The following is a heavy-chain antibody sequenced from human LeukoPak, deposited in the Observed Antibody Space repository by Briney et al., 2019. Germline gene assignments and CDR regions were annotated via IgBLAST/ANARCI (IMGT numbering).Heavy chain of an antibody. D-gene: IGHD6-13*01. CDR2: IYRSGST. CDR3: ARANSAAAVLHNWFDP. J-gene: IGHJ5*02. V-gene: IGHV4-30-2*01. Sequence: SQTLSLTCAVSGGSISSGGYSWRWIRQPPGKGLGWIGYIYRSGSTYYNPSLKSRVTISVDRSKNQFSLKLSSVTAADTAVYYCARANSAAAVLHNWFDPWGQGTLVTVSS. CDR1: GGSISSGGYS.